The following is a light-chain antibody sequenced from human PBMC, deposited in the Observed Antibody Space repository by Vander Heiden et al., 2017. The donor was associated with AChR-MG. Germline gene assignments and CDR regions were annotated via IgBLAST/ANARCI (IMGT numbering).Light chain of an antibody. J-gene: IGKJ2*01. Sequence: EIVMTQSPATLSVSPGERANLSCRASQSVSSNLAWYQQKPGQAPRLLIYGASTRATGIPARFSGSGSGTEFTLTISSLQSEDFAVYYCQQYNNWPPYTVGQGTKLEIK. V-gene: IGKV3-15*01. CDR3: QQYNNWPPYT. CDR2: GAS. CDR1: QSVSSN.